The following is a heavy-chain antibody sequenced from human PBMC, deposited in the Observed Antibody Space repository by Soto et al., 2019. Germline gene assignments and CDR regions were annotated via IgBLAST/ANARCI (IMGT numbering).Heavy chain of an antibody. Sequence: EVQLVESGGGLVKPGGSLRLSCAASGFTFSGYSMNWVRQAPGKGLEWVSSISSSSSYIYYADSVKGRFTISRDNAKNSLYLQMNSLRAEDTAVFYCASEFGGYEGIDYWGQGTLVSVSS. CDR3: ASEFGGYEGIDY. CDR2: ISSSSSYI. D-gene: IGHD5-12*01. CDR1: GFTFSGYS. J-gene: IGHJ4*02. V-gene: IGHV3-21*01.